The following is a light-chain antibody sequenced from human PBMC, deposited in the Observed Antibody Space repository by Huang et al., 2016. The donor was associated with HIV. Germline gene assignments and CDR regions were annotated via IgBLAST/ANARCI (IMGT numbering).Light chain of an antibody. CDR3: QQRGNWPPVT. V-gene: IGKV3-11*01. CDR1: PSVTNY. J-gene: IGKJ4*01. CDR2: DAS. Sequence: EVVLTQSPATLSLSPGERATLSCRASPSVTNYLAWYQQKPGQPPRLLIYDASNRATCVPARFSGSGSGTDFTLTISSLEPEDFAVYYCQQRGNWPPVTFGGGTKVEIK.